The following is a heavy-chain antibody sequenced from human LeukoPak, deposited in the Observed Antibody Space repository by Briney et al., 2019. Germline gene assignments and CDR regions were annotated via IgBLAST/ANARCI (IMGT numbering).Heavy chain of an antibody. CDR2: INWNGGST. J-gene: IGHJ4*02. V-gene: IGHV3-20*04. CDR1: GFTFSSYS. CDR3: ARHQRDGYNYFDY. D-gene: IGHD5-24*01. Sequence: GGSLRLSCAASGFTFSSYSMNWVRQAPGKGLEWVSGINWNGGSTGYADSVKGRFTISRDNAKNSLYLQMNSLRAEDTALYYCARHQRDGYNYFDYWGQGTLVTVSS.